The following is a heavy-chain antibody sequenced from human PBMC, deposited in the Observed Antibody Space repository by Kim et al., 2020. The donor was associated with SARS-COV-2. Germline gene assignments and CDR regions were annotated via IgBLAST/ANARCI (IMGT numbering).Heavy chain of an antibody. D-gene: IGHD3-22*01. CDR3: ATLDSSGYYKEYYFDY. Sequence: ASVKVSCKVSGYTLTELSMHWVRQAPGKGLEWMGGFDPEDGETIYAQKFQGRVTMTEHTSTDTAYMELSSLRSEDTAVYYCATLDSSGYYKEYYFDYWGQGTLVSVSS. J-gene: IGHJ4*02. V-gene: IGHV1-24*01. CDR1: GYTLTELS. CDR2: FDPEDGET.